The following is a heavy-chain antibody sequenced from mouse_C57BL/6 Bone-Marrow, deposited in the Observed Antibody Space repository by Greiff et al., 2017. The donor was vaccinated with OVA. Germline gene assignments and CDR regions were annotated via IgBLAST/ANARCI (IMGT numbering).Heavy chain of an antibody. CDR2: IDPEDGET. J-gene: IGHJ1*03. V-gene: IGHV14-2*01. CDR3: ARSGSSPSWYFDV. Sequence: EVQGVESGAELVKPGASVKLSCTASGFNIKDYYMHWVKQRTEQGLEWIGRIDPEDGETKYAPKFQGKATITADTSSNTAYLQLSSLTSEDTAVDYCARSGSSPSWYFDVWGKGTTVTVSS. CDR1: GFNIKDYY. D-gene: IGHD1-1*01.